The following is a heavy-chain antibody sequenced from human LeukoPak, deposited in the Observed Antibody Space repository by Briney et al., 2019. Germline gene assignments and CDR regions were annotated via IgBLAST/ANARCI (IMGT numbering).Heavy chain of an antibody. CDR1: GFTFSTSS. Sequence: EGSLRLSCVASGFTFSTSSIHWVRQAPGKGLDWVAVISEDGTEKYYADSVKGRFTISRDNSKNTLYLQMNSLRAEDTAVYYCARDPSPYYYDSSGYSTWGQGTLVTVSS. J-gene: IGHJ5*02. CDR3: ARDPSPYYYDSSGYST. CDR2: ISEDGTEK. D-gene: IGHD3-22*01. V-gene: IGHV3-30-3*01.